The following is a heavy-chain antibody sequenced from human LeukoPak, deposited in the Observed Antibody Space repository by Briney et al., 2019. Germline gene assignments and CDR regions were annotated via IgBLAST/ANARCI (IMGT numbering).Heavy chain of an antibody. CDR3: ARENDFWSGYYYVMDV. D-gene: IGHD3-3*01. J-gene: IGHJ6*02. CDR1: GYTFTTYT. Sequence: ASVKVSCKASGYTFTTYTIHWVRQAPGQRLEWMGWINASNGNTKYSQQLQGRVTITTDISASLVYMERSSLRSEDTAVYYCARENDFWSGYYYVMDVWGQGTKLTVPS. V-gene: IGHV1-3*01. CDR2: INASNGNT.